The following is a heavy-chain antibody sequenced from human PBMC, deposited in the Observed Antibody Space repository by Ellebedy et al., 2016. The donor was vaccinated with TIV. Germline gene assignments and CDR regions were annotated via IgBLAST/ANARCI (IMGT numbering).Heavy chain of an antibody. J-gene: IGHJ4*02. D-gene: IGHD6-19*01. CDR2: IFHSRIT. CDR3: ARWVAVAATYCDY. V-gene: IGHV4-4*02. CDR1: GGSISMTNW. Sequence: MPSETLSLTCAVSGGSISMTNWWSWVRQAPGKGLAWIGEIFHSRITNYNPSLKSRVTISVDTSKNQFSLKLSSVTAADTAVYYCARWVAVAATYCDYWGQGTLVTVSS.